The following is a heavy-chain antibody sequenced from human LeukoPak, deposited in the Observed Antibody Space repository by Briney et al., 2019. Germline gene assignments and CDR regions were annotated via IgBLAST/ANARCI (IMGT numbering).Heavy chain of an antibody. J-gene: IGHJ4*02. D-gene: IGHD5-12*01. Sequence: SETLSLTCTVSGGSISSSSYYWGWIRQPPGKGLEWIGSIYYSGSTYYNPSLKSRVTISVDTSKNQFSLKLSSVTAADTAVYYCARGRVAATINYWGQGTLVTVSS. V-gene: IGHV4-39*01. CDR3: ARGRVAATINY. CDR2: IYYSGST. CDR1: GGSISSSSYY.